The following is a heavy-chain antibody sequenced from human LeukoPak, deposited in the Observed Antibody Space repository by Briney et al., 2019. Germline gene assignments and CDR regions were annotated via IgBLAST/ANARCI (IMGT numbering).Heavy chain of an antibody. V-gene: IGHV3-23*01. D-gene: IGHD3-22*01. CDR1: GFTFSDYY. CDR3: AKVFGYYDSSGPTDY. J-gene: IGHJ4*02. CDR2: ISGSGGST. Sequence: GGSLRLSCAASGFTFSDYYMSWIRQAPGKGLEWVSAISGSGGSTYYADSVKGRFTISRDNSKNTLYLQMNSLRAEDTAVYYCAKVFGYYDSSGPTDYWGQGTLVTVSS.